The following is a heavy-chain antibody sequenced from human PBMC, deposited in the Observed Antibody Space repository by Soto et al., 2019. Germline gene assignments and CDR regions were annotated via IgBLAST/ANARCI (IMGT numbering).Heavy chain of an antibody. J-gene: IGHJ6*02. CDR3: ARHSRAVSASVSADGMDV. Sequence: QLQLQESGPGLVKPSETLSLTCTVSGGSISSLSHFWGWIRQPPGKGLEWIASIHYSGTTQYDPSLKSRLSIFVDTSKHQYSLKLSSLTAADTGVYYWARHSRAVSASVSADGMDVWGRGTTVTVSS. CDR2: IHYSGTT. V-gene: IGHV4-39*01. CDR1: GGSISSLSHF. D-gene: IGHD6-19*01.